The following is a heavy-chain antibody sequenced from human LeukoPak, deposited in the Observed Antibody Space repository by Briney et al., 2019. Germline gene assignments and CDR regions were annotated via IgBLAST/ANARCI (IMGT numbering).Heavy chain of an antibody. CDR1: GGSISSYY. V-gene: IGHV4-59*08. Sequence: SSETLSLTCTVSGGSISSYYWSWIRQPPGKGLEWIGYIYYSGSTNCNPSLKSRVTISVDTSKNQFSLKLSSVTAADTAVYYCARQTGIRRSYFDYWGQGTLVTVSS. D-gene: IGHD6-13*01. J-gene: IGHJ4*02. CDR3: ARQTGIRRSYFDY. CDR2: IYYSGST.